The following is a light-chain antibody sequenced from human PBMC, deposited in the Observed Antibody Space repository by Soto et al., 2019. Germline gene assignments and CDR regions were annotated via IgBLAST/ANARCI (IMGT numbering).Light chain of an antibody. J-gene: IGKJ2*01. V-gene: IGKV1-5*03. Sequence: DIQMTQSPSTLSASVGDRVTITCRASQSISTWLAWYQQKPGKAPKLLIYKASSLESGVPSRFSGSGSGTEFTLTISSLQPDDFATYYCQQYYSYSPYTFGLGTKLEIK. CDR1: QSISTW. CDR2: KAS. CDR3: QQYYSYSPYT.